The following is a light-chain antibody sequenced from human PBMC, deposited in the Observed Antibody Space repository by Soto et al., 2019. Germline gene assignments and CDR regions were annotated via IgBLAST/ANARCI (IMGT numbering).Light chain of an antibody. CDR1: SSDVGGYNY. Sequence: QSVLTQPRSVSGSPGQSVTLSCTGTSSDVGGYNYVSWYQQHPGKAPKLMIYDVSKRPSGVPDRFSGSKSGNTASLTISGLQAEDEADYYCCSYAGSYTSWVFGGGTKLTVL. CDR2: DVS. J-gene: IGLJ3*02. CDR3: CSYAGSYTSWV. V-gene: IGLV2-11*01.